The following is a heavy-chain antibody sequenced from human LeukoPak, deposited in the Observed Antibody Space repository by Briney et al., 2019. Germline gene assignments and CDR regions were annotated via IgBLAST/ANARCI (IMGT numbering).Heavy chain of an antibody. Sequence: SVKVSCKASGFTFTGSAVQWVRQARGQRLEWIGWIVVGSGNTNYAQKFQERVTITRDMSTSTAYMELSSLRSEDTAVYYCAAPTVDTAMVTTGAFDIWGQGTMVTVSS. CDR1: GFTFTGSA. V-gene: IGHV1-58*01. CDR2: IVVGSGNT. D-gene: IGHD5-18*01. J-gene: IGHJ3*02. CDR3: AAPTVDTAMVTTGAFDI.